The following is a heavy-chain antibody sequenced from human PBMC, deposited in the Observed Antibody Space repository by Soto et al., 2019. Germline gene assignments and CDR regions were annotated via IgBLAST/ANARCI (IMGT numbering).Heavy chain of an antibody. CDR1: GFTFSDYY. V-gene: IGHV3-11*06. D-gene: IGHD1-26*01. CDR3: ARDLIGIVSTLERFDY. J-gene: IGHJ4*02. CDR2: ISSSSSYT. Sequence: GGSLRLSCAASGFTFSDYYMSWIRQAPGKGLEWISYISSSSSYTNYADSVKGRFTISRDNAKNSLYLQMNSLRAEDTAVYYCARDLIGIVSTLERFDYWGQGTLVTVSS.